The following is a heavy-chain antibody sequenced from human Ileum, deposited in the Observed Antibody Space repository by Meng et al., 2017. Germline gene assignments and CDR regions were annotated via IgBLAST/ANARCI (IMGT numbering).Heavy chain of an antibody. CDR2: INHSGST. CDR1: VGFFCGNY. D-gene: IGHD6-19*01. CDR3: ARTSGWFYY. Sequence: RLLQWVAGWFILAEAFSILCAADVGFFCGNYWSWIRQPPGKGLEWIGEINHSGSTNYNSSLNIRVTISVDTSKNQFSLKLRSETAADKAVYYCARTSGWFYYWGQGTLVTVSS. J-gene: IGHJ4*02. V-gene: IGHV4-34*01.